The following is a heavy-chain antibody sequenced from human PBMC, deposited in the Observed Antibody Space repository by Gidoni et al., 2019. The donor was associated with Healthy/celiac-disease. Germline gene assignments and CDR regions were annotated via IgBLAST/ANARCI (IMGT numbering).Heavy chain of an antibody. J-gene: IGHJ3*02. CDR2: IYWDDDK. CDR3: AHSLVDSQWLRDSDAFDI. D-gene: IGHD5-12*01. Sequence: LIYWDDDKRYSPSLKSRLTITKDTSKNQVVLTMTNMDPVDTATYYCAHSLVDSQWLRDSDAFDIWGQGTMVTVSS. V-gene: IGHV2-5*02.